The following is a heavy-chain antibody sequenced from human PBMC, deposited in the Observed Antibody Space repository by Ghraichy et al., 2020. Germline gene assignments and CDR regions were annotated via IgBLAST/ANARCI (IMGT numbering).Heavy chain of an antibody. Sequence: SETLSLTCAVYGGSFSGYYWSWIRQPPGKGLEWIGEINHSGSTNYNPSLKSRVTISVDTSKNQFSPKLSSVTAADTAVYYCARGRIVGSHFDYWGQGTLVTVSS. CDR3: ARGRIVGSHFDY. V-gene: IGHV4-34*01. D-gene: IGHD2/OR15-2a*01. CDR1: GGSFSGYY. J-gene: IGHJ4*02. CDR2: INHSGST.